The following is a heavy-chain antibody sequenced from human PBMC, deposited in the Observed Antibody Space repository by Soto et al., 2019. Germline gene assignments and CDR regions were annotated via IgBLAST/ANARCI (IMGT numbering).Heavy chain of an antibody. CDR3: ARGRIVGAISYYYYGMDV. D-gene: IGHD1-26*01. J-gene: IGHJ6*02. Sequence: RASVKVSCKASGYTFTSYYMHWVRQAPGQGLEWMGIINPSGGSTSYAQKFQGRVTMTRDTSTSTVYMELSSLRSEDTAVYYCARGRIVGAISYYYYGMDVWGQGTTVTVSS. CDR1: GYTFTSYY. V-gene: IGHV1-46*01. CDR2: INPSGGST.